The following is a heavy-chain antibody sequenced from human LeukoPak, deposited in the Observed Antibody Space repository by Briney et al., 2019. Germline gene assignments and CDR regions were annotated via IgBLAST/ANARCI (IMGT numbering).Heavy chain of an antibody. CDR3: SDSGSVY. J-gene: IGHJ4*02. Sequence: PGGSLRLSCAASGFTFSSYSMSWVRHAPGKGLEWVPAICGSGGSTSYADSVRSRFNISRDNSKNTLYLQRSSLRADDAAVYYCSDSGSVYWGQGTLVAVGS. D-gene: IGHD2-15*01. V-gene: IGHV3-23*01. CDR2: ICGSGGST. CDR1: GFTFSSYS.